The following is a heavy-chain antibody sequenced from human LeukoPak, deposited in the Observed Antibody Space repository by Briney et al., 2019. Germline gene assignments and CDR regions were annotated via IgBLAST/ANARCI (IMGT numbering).Heavy chain of an antibody. D-gene: IGHD6-6*01. J-gene: IGHJ4*02. CDR3: ARGNSIAARGPDY. CDR2: MNPNSGST. Sequence: ASVKVSCKASGYTFTSYDINWVRQAPGQGLEWMGWMNPNSGSTGYSQKFQGRVTMTRDTSISTAYMELSRLRSDDTAVYYCARGNSIAARGPDYWGQGTLVTVSS. V-gene: IGHV1-8*01. CDR1: GYTFTSYD.